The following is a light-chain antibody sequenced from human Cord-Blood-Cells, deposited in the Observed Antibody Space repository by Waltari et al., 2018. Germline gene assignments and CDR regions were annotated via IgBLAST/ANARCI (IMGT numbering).Light chain of an antibody. J-gene: IGKJ1*01. V-gene: IGKV4-1*01. CDR2: WAS. CDR1: QSVLYSSNNKNY. CDR3: QQYYSTPRT. Sequence: DIVMTQSPDSLAVSLGERATINCKPSQSVLYSSNNKNYLAWYQQKPGQPPKLLIYWASTRVSGVPDRVSGSGSGTDFTLTISSLQAEDVAVYYCQQYYSTPRTFGQGTKVEIK.